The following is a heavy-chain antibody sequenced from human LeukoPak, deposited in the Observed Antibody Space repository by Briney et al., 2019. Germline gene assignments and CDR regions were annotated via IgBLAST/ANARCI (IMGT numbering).Heavy chain of an antibody. Sequence: GSLRLSCAASGFTFSSYVMHWVRQAPGKGLEWVAFIRYDGSNKYYADSVKGRFTISRDNSKNTLYLQMNSLRAEDTAVYYCAKDGRGWPNYYFDYWGQGTLVTVSS. V-gene: IGHV3-30*02. CDR3: AKDGRGWPNYYFDY. D-gene: IGHD6-19*01. CDR2: IRYDGSNK. J-gene: IGHJ4*02. CDR1: GFTFSSYV.